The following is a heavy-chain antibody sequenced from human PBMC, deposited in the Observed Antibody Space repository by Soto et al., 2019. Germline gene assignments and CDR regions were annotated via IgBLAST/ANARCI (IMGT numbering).Heavy chain of an antibody. CDR2: IWYDGSNK. V-gene: IGHV3-33*01. CDR1: GFTFSSYG. CDR3: ARDHPRSGMDV. Sequence: GGSLRLSCAASGFTFSSYGMHWVRQAPGKGLEWVAVIWYDGSNKYYADSVKGRFTISRDNSKNTLYLQMNSLRAEDTAVYYCARDHPRSGMDVWGQGXTVTVSS. J-gene: IGHJ6*02.